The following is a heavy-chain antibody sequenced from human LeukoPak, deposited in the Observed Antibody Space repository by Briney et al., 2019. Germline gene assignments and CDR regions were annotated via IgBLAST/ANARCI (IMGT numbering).Heavy chain of an antibody. V-gene: IGHV3-33*03. CDR2: IVYDGNDK. Sequence: GGSLRLSCAASGFTLSTYGMHWVRQAPGKGLEWVAVIVYDGNDKHYADSVRGRFTISRDSFRNTVYLQMNSLRSEDTAVYYCAKDRAWEVRGFGDYDYWGQGTLVTVSS. D-gene: IGHD3-10*01. CDR3: AKDRAWEVRGFGDYDY. CDR1: GFTLSTYG. J-gene: IGHJ4*02.